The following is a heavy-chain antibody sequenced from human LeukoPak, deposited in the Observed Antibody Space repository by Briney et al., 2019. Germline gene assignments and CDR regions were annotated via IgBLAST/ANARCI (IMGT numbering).Heavy chain of an antibody. CDR1: GGSISSGGYY. CDR3: AKAWRYGGNDNLLYIDY. D-gene: IGHD4-23*01. CDR2: IYYSGST. Sequence: SETLPLTCTVSGGSISSGGYYWSWIRQHPGKGLEWIGYIYYSGSTYYNPSLKSRVTISIDTSKNHFSLRLSSVTAADTAVYYCAKAWRYGGNDNLLYIDYWGQGTLVTVSS. J-gene: IGHJ4*02. V-gene: IGHV4-31*03.